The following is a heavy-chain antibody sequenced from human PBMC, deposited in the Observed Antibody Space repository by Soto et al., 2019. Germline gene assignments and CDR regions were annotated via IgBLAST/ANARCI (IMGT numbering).Heavy chain of an antibody. CDR3: ARDRQSAYYFDSSGANWFDP. CDR1: GGSISSSSYY. D-gene: IGHD3-22*01. V-gene: IGHV4-39*02. J-gene: IGHJ5*02. Sequence: PSETLSLTCTVSGGSISSSSYYWGWIRQPPGQGLEWIGSIYYSGSTYYNPSLKSRVTISVDTSKNQFALKLSSVTAADTAVYYCARDRQSAYYFDSSGANWFDPWGQGTLVTVSS. CDR2: IYYSGST.